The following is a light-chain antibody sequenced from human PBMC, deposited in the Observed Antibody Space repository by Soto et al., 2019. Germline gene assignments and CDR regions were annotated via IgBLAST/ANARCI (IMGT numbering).Light chain of an antibody. J-gene: IGLJ1*01. V-gene: IGLV2-14*01. CDR2: EVT. Sequence: VLTQPASVSGSPGQSITVSCTGSTTDIGTYNYVSWYQQLPGKAPKLIIFEVTNRPSGVSDRFSGSKSGNTASLTISGLQTEDEADYYCASFTTSSTRVFGSGTKVTVL. CDR1: TTDIGTYNY. CDR3: ASFTTSSTRV.